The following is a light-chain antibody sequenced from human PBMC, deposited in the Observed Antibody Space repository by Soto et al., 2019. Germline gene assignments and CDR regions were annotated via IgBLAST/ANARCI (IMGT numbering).Light chain of an antibody. Sequence: QSVLTQPPSASETPGQRVTISCSGSSSNIGSNTVNWYQQFPETAPKLLIFGNNQRPSGVPDRFSGSKSGTSASLAISGLQSEDEADYYCAAWDDSLNGYVFGTGTKVT. CDR2: GNN. CDR1: SSNIGSNT. CDR3: AAWDDSLNGYV. J-gene: IGLJ1*01. V-gene: IGLV1-44*01.